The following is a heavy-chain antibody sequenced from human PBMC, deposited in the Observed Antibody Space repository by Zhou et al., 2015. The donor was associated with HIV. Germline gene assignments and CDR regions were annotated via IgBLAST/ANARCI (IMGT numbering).Heavy chain of an antibody. V-gene: IGHV1-18*01. CDR2: ISGYNGNT. Sequence: QVQLVQSGAEVKKPGASVKVSCKASGYTFTSYGISWVRQAPGQGLEWMGWISGYNGNTRYAQKFQDRVTMTTDISTSTAYMELRSLRSDDTAVYYCATTNKALVTWLDPWGQGTLVTVSS. CDR3: ATTNKALVTWLDP. CDR1: GYTFTSYG. J-gene: IGHJ5*02. D-gene: IGHD3-9*01.